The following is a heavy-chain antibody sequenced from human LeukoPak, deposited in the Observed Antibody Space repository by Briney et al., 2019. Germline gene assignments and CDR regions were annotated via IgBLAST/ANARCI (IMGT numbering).Heavy chain of an antibody. CDR3: ARVVVQGVIIQLGLQDFDY. Sequence: ASVKVSCKASGYTFTSYGISWVRQAPGQGLEWMGWISAYNGNTNYAQKLQGRVTMTTDTSTSTAYMELRSLRSDDTAVYYCARVVVQGVIIQLGLQDFDYWGQGTLVTVSS. J-gene: IGHJ4*02. V-gene: IGHV1-18*01. CDR2: ISAYNGNT. CDR1: GYTFTSYG. D-gene: IGHD3-10*01.